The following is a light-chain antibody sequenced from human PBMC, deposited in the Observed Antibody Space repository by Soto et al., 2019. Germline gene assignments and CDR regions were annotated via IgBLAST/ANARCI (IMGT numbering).Light chain of an antibody. Sequence: QSALTQPPSASGSPGQSVTISCTGTSSDVGGYNYVSWYQQHPGKAPKLMIYEVSKRPSGVPDRFSGSKSGNTASLTVSGLQADDEADYYCSSYAGSNNVVFVGGTKLTV. CDR3: SSYAGSNNVV. V-gene: IGLV2-8*01. J-gene: IGLJ2*01. CDR2: EVS. CDR1: SSDVGGYNY.